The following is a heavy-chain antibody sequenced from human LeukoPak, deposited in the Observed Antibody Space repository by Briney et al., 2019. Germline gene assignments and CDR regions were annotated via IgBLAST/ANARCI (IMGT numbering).Heavy chain of an antibody. CDR2: INPSGGST. J-gene: IGHJ6*03. CDR1: GYTFTSYY. Sequence: ASVKVSCKASGYTFTSYYMHWVRQAPGQGLEWMGIINPSGGSTSYAQKFQGRVTMTRDMSTSTVYMELSSLRSEDTAVYYCARGLDDYGNYYYYMDVWGKGTTVTISS. CDR3: ARGLDDYGNYYYYMDV. V-gene: IGHV1-46*01. D-gene: IGHD4-17*01.